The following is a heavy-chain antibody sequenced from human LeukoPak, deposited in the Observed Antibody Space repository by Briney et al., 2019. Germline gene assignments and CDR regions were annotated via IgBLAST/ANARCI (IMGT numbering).Heavy chain of an antibody. CDR2: IYTSGST. CDR3: ARDWSGSSSWSSFFDY. V-gene: IGHV4-4*07. CDR1: GGSISSYY. J-gene: IGHJ4*02. Sequence: ASETLSLTCTVSGGSISSYYWSWIRQPAGKGLEWIGRIYTSGSTNYNPSLKSRVTMSVDTSKNQFSLRLSSVTAADTAVYYCARDWSGSSSWSSFFDYWGQGTLVTVSS. D-gene: IGHD6-13*01.